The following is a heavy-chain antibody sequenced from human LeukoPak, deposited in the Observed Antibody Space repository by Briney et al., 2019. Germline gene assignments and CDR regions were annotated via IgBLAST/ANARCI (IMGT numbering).Heavy chain of an antibody. CDR2: LSYDGSNK. CDR1: GFTFSSYA. D-gene: IGHD2-2*01. Sequence: LPGGSLRLSCAASGFTFSSYAMNWVRQAPGKGLEWVAVLSYDGSNKYYADSVKGRFTISRDNSKNTLYLQMNSLRAEDTAVYYWARDNCSSTSCYVMDYYYYMDVWGKGTTVTV. CDR3: ARDNCSSTSCYVMDYYYYMDV. J-gene: IGHJ6*03. V-gene: IGHV3-30*04.